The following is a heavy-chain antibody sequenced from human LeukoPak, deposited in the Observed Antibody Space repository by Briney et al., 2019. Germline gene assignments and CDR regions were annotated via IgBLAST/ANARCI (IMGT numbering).Heavy chain of an antibody. CDR1: GFTFSSYS. D-gene: IGHD1/OR15-1a*01. Sequence: PGGSLRLSCAASGFTFSSYSMNWVRQAPGKGLEWVSSISSSSSYIYYADSVKGRFTISRDNAKNSLYLQMNSLRAEDTALYYCARDLAQETGTYFDYWGQGTLVTVSS. V-gene: IGHV3-21*04. J-gene: IGHJ4*02. CDR2: ISSSSSYI. CDR3: ARDLAQETGTYFDY.